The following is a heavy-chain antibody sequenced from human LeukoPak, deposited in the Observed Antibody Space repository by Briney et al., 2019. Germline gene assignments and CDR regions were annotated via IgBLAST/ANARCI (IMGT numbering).Heavy chain of an antibody. CDR3: ARMGSMIRGVGNY. V-gene: IGHV1-2*02. CDR2: IDPKSGGS. CDR1: GYTFSNFG. J-gene: IGHJ4*02. D-gene: IGHD3-10*01. Sequence: ASVKVSCKASGYTFSNFGINWVRQAPGQGLEWMGWIDPKSGGSNYAQKFQGRVTMTRDTSISTAYMELSRLTSDDTAVYYCARMGSMIRGVGNYWGQGTLVTVSS.